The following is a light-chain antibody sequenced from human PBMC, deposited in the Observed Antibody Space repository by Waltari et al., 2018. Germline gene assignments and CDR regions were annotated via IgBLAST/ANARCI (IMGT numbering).Light chain of an antibody. Sequence: QAALTQPASVSGSAGQSVTISCTGTRGDIGTSNLVSWYQQHPGKAPKLIIYEDNKRPSGVSPRFSASKSGNTASLTISGLQAEDEADYHCCSYAGSFTLVFGGGTKVTIL. V-gene: IGLV2-23*01. CDR3: CSYAGSFTLV. J-gene: IGLJ2*01. CDR1: RGDIGTSNL. CDR2: EDN.